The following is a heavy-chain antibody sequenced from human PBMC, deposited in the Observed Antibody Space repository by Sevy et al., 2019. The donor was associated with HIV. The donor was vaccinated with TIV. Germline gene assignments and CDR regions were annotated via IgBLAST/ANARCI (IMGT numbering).Heavy chain of an antibody. D-gene: IGHD3-9*01. Sequence: SETLSLTCTVSGGSISSYYWSWIRQPPGKGLEWIGNIYYSGSTNYNPSLKSRVTISVDTSKNQFCLKLSSVTAADTAVYYCARDRRYSGYIGSLDYWGQGTLVTVSS. V-gene: IGHV4-59*01. CDR3: ARDRRYSGYIGSLDY. CDR2: IYYSGST. J-gene: IGHJ4*02. CDR1: GGSISSYY.